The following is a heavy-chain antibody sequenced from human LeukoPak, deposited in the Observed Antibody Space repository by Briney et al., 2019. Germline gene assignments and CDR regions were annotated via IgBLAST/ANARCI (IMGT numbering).Heavy chain of an antibody. CDR2: INPSGGST. CDR3: VRDQFCSGGSCYLFDY. CDR1: GYTFTSYY. J-gene: IGHJ4*02. V-gene: IGHV1-46*01. D-gene: IGHD2-15*01. Sequence: GASVKVSCKASGYTFTSYYMHWVRQAPGQGLEWMGIINPSGGSTSYAQKFQGRVTMTRDTSTSTVYMELSSLRSEDTAVYYCVRDQFCSGGSCYLFDYWGQGTLVTVSS.